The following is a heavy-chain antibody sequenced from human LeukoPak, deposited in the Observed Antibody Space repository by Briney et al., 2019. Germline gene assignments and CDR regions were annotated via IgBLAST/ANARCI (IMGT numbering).Heavy chain of an antibody. CDR1: GFTFSNAW. CDR2: VSSGSSII. J-gene: IGHJ4*02. V-gene: IGHV3-48*02. CDR3: ARGGYSYGYYFDY. D-gene: IGHD5-18*01. Sequence: GGSLRLSCAASGFTFSNAWMSWVRQAPGKGLEWVSYVSSGSSIIYYADSVKGRFTISRDNAKNSLYLQMNSLRDEDTAVYYCARGGYSYGYYFDYWGQGTLVTVSS.